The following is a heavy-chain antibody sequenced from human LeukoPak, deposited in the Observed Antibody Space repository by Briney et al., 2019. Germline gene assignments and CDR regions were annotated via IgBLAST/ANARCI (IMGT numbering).Heavy chain of an antibody. D-gene: IGHD2-15*01. CDR3: ASGCISCYLDP. J-gene: IGHJ5*02. CDR2: IKQDGSEK. CDR1: GFTFSNYW. V-gene: IGHV3-7*01. Sequence: PGGSLRLSCAASGFTFSNYWMSWVRQAPGKGLEWVANIKQDGSEKYYVDSVKGRFTISRDNAKNSLYLQMNSLRAEDTAVYYCASGCISCYLDPWGQGTLVTVSS.